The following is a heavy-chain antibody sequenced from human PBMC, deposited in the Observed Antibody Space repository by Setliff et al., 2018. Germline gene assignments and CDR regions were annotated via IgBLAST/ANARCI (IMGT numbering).Heavy chain of an antibody. V-gene: IGHV4-59*08. CDR3: ARGRAGHSGH. D-gene: IGHD6-19*01. CDR1: GGSLSGAS. J-gene: IGHJ4*02. Sequence: SETLSLTCTVSGGSLSGASIVTWIRQPPGKGLEFIGYVFYSGSTSYYNPSLKSRVTISVDTSKKQFSLKLSSVTAADTAVYYCARGRAGHSGHWGQGTLVTVSS. CDR2: VFYSGST.